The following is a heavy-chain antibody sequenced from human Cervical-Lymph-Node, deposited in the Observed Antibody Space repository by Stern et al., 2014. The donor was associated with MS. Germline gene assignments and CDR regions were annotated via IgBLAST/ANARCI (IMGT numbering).Heavy chain of an antibody. CDR3: TRGPRT. D-gene: IGHD1-7*01. J-gene: IGHJ4*02. V-gene: IGHV1-8*01. CDR1: GYTFTRYD. Sequence: VQLVESGAEGEKPGASVKVSCKASGYTFTRYDIHWVRRAAGQGLEWMGWMNPDSGDTGLAQKFQGRVTLTRDTSISTAYLELHSLKSDDTAVYYCTRGPRTWGRGTLITVSS. CDR2: MNPDSGDT.